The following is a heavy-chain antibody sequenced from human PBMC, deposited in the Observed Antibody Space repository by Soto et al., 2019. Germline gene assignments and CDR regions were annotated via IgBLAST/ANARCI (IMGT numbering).Heavy chain of an antibody. CDR2: IFSNDEK. CDR3: ARLENSLYYFDY. CDR1: VFSLSNGRMG. Sequence: SGPTLVNPTETRTLTCTVSVFSLSNGRMGVSWIRQAPGKALEWLAQIFSNDEKSYSTSLKSRLTISKDTSKSQVVLTVTNMDPVDTATYYCARLENSLYYFDYWGQGTLVTVSS. J-gene: IGHJ4*02. V-gene: IGHV2-26*01. D-gene: IGHD1-1*01.